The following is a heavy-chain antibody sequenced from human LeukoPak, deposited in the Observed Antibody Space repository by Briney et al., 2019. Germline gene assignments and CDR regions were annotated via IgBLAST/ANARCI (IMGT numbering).Heavy chain of an antibody. Sequence: PSETLSLTCAVYGGSFSGYYWSWIRQPPGKGLEWIGEINHSGSTNYNPSLKSRVTISVDTSKNQFSLKLSSVTAADTAVYYCARVRSTDYYYGMDVWGQGTTVTVSS. CDR1: GGSFSGYY. D-gene: IGHD4-17*01. CDR2: INHSGST. V-gene: IGHV4-34*01. J-gene: IGHJ6*02. CDR3: ARVRSTDYYYGMDV.